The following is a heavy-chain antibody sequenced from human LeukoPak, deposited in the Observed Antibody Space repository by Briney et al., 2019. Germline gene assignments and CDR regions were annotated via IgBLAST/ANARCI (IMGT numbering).Heavy chain of an antibody. J-gene: IGHJ3*02. CDR2: IKQDGSEK. V-gene: IGHV3-7*03. CDR3: AREGTAMALDAFDI. D-gene: IGHD5-18*01. Sequence: ANIKQDGSEKYYVDSVKGRFTISRDNAKNSLYLQMNSLRAEDTAVYYCAREGTAMALDAFDIWGQGTMVTVSS.